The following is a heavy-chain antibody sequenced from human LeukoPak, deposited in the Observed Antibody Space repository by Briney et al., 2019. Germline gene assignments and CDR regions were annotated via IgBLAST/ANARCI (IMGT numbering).Heavy chain of an antibody. CDR3: ARDGYQPLDVTYFQN. D-gene: IGHD2-2*01. Sequence: VASVKVSCKASGYTFTSYGISCVRQAPGKGLEWIGWISAYNGNTNYAQKLQGRGTMTTDTSTSTAYMELRSRRSDDTAVYYCARDGYQPLDVTYFQNWGKGTLVTVSS. J-gene: IGHJ1*01. CDR1: GYTFTSYG. CDR2: ISAYNGNT. V-gene: IGHV1-18*01.